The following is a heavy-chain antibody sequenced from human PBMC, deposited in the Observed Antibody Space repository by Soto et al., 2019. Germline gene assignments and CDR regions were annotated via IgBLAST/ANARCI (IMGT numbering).Heavy chain of an antibody. Sequence: QVQLVQSGAEVKKPGSSVKVPCKASGGTFSSYTISWVRQAPGQGLEWMGRIIPILGIANYAQKFQGRVTITADKSTSTAYMELSSLRSEDTAVYYCASQTTEKSSFDYWGQGTLVTVSS. CDR2: IIPILGIA. V-gene: IGHV1-69*02. D-gene: IGHD4-17*01. CDR1: GGTFSSYT. J-gene: IGHJ4*02. CDR3: ASQTTEKSSFDY.